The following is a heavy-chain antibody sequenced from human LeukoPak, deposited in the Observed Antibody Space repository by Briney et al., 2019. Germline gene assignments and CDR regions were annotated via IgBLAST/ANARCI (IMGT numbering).Heavy chain of an antibody. CDR2: IYSGGST. D-gene: IGHD2-2*01. CDR3: TGLGGYCSSTSCLTFDY. Sequence: GGSLRLSCAASGFTVSSKYMSWVRQAPGKGLEWVSVIYSGGSTYYADSVKGRFTISRDNSRNTLYLQMNSLRAEDTAVYYCTGLGGYCSSTSCLTFDYWGQGTLVTVSS. J-gene: IGHJ4*02. CDR1: GFTVSSKY. V-gene: IGHV3-53*01.